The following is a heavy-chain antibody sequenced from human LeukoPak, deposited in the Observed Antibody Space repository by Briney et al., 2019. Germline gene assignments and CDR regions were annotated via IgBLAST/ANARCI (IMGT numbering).Heavy chain of an antibody. J-gene: IGHJ4*02. CDR1: GYTLTELS. D-gene: IGHD6-19*01. V-gene: IGHV1-24*01. CDR3: ATGSSGPYYFDY. CDR2: FDPEDGET. Sequence: ASVKVSCKVSGYTLTELSMHWVRQAPGKGLEWMGGFDPEDGETIYAQKFQGRVTMTVDTSTDTAYMELSSLRSEDTAVYYCATGSSGPYYFDYWGQGTLVTVSS.